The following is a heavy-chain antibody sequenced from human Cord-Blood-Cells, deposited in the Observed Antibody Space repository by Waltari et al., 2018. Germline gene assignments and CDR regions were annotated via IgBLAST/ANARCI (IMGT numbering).Heavy chain of an antibody. V-gene: IGHV4-61*01. Sequence: QVQLQASGPGLVKPSETLSLTCTVSGGSVSSGSYSWSWFRQPPGKGLEWSGYIYSSGSTNYNPSRKSRVTISVDTSKNQFSLKLSAVTAADTAVYYCARGKRELGETVPYYYDSSGYYYFDYGGQGTLVTVSS. CDR3: ARGKRELGETVPYYYDSSGYYYFDY. D-gene: IGHD3-22*01. CDR2: IYSSGST. CDR1: GGSVSSGSYS. J-gene: IGHJ4*02.